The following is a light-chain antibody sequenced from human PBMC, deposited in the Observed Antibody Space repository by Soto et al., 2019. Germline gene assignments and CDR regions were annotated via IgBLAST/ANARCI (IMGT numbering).Light chain of an antibody. CDR3: AAWYDSLDGHVV. J-gene: IGLJ7*01. V-gene: IGLV1-44*01. CDR2: NNN. CDR1: SSNIGSNT. Sequence: QAVVTQPPSASGTPGQRVTISCSGSSSNIGSNTVSLCQQLPGRAPKLLLYNNNHRPSGVPDRFSGSKSGTSASLAISGLQSEDEDDYYCAAWYDSLDGHVVFGGGTQLTVL.